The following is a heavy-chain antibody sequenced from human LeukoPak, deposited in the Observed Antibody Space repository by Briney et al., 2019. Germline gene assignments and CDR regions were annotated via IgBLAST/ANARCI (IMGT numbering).Heavy chain of an antibody. J-gene: IGHJ4*02. CDR1: GYTFTGYY. CDR2: IHPYTGDT. Sequence: ASVKVSCKASGYTFTGYYMHWVRQAPGQGLEWMGWIHPYTGDTKYGQKLQGRLSLTTDTATNTAYMELWSLRSDDTATYYCARATAYFDYWGQGTLVTVSS. D-gene: IGHD3-16*01. CDR3: ARATAYFDY. V-gene: IGHV1-2*02.